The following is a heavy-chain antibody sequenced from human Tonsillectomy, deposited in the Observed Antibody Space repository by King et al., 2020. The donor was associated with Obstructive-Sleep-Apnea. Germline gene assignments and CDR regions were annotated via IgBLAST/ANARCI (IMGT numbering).Heavy chain of an antibody. CDR3: ARDSGDYYDSSGLNY. V-gene: IGHV3-21*01. J-gene: IGHJ4*02. CDR1: GFTFRDSV. Sequence: VQLVESGGGLVKPGGSLRLSCAASGFTFRDSVMIWVRQAPGWGLEWVSFISCCSIYIYYEDLVKGRFTISSDNAKNSLYLQMNSLRAEDTAVYYCARDSGDYYDSSGLNYWGQGTLVTVSS. D-gene: IGHD3-22*01. CDR2: ISCCSIYI.